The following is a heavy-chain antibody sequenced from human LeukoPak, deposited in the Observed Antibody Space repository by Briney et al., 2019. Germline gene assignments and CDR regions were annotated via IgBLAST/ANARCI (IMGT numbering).Heavy chain of an antibody. J-gene: IGHJ5*02. D-gene: IGHD2-2*01. V-gene: IGHV3-9*01. Sequence: GRSLRLSCAASGFTFDDYAMHWVRQAPGKGLEWVSGISWNSGSVGYADSVKGRFTISRDNAKNSLYLQMNSLRAEDTALYYCAKGRDKYQLLSKNWFDPWGQGTLVIVSS. CDR3: AKGRDKYQLLSKNWFDP. CDR2: ISWNSGSV. CDR1: GFTFDDYA.